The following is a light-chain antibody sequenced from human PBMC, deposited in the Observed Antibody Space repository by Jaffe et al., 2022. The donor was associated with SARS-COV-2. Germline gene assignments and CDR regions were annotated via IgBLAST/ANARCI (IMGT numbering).Light chain of an antibody. Sequence: EIVLTQSPGTLSLSPGERATLSCRASQSVSSSYLAWYQQKPGQAPRLVIYGASTRATGIPDRFSGSGSGTDFTLTISRLEPEDFAVYYCQQYGSSALTFGQGTKLQIK. V-gene: IGKV3-20*01. CDR2: GAS. CDR1: QSVSSSY. J-gene: IGKJ2*01. CDR3: QQYGSSALT.